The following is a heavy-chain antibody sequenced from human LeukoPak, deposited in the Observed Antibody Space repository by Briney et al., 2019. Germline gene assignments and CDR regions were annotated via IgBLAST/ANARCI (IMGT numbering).Heavy chain of an antibody. CDR3: ARDAPYADYGGNLWGADY. J-gene: IGHJ4*02. CDR2: IYSGGST. V-gene: IGHV3-53*01. Sequence: GGSLRLSCAVSGFTVSSNYMSWVRQAPGKGLEWVSVIYSGGSTYYADSVKGRFTISRDNSKNTLYLQMNSLRAEDTAVYYCARDAPYADYGGNLWGADYWGQGTLVTVSS. CDR1: GFTVSSNY. D-gene: IGHD4-23*01.